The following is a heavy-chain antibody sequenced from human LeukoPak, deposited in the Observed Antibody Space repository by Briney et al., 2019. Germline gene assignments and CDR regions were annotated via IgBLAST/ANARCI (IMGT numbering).Heavy chain of an antibody. CDR2: ISSGSTTI. J-gene: IGHJ4*02. CDR1: RFTFSSYS. Sequence: GGSLRLSCSASRFTFSSYSLNWVRQAPGGGLEWLSYISSGSTTIYYADSVRGRFTISRDNAKNSLYLQMNSLKVEDTAVYYCARYNSDWSFDYWGQGTLATVSS. CDR3: ARYNSDWSFDY. D-gene: IGHD6-19*01. V-gene: IGHV3-48*01.